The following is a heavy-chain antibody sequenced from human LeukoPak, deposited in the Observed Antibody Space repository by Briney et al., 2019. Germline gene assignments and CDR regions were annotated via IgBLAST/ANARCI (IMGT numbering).Heavy chain of an antibody. J-gene: IGHJ4*02. CDR3: AHVAGWAAAGTYYFDY. CDR1: GFTFSSYA. D-gene: IGHD6-13*01. CDR2: ISGSGGST. V-gene: IGHV3-23*01. Sequence: PGGSLRLSCAASGFTFSSYAMSWVRPALGKGLEWVSAISGSGGSTYYADSVKGRFTISRDNSKNTLYLQMNSLRAEDTAVYYCAHVAGWAAAGTYYFDYWGQGTLVTVSS.